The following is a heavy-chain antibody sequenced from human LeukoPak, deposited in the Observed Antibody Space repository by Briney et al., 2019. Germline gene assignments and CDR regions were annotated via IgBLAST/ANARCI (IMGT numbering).Heavy chain of an antibody. V-gene: IGHV4-30-4*01. CDR2: IYYSGST. Sequence: SETLSLTCTVSGGSISSGDYYWSWIRQPPGKGLEWIGYIYYSGSTYYNPSLKSRVTISVDTSKNQFSLKLSSVTAADTAVYYCARGLGAAARSNYFDYWGQGTLVTVSS. CDR3: ARGLGAAARSNYFDY. J-gene: IGHJ4*02. CDR1: GGSISSGDYY. D-gene: IGHD6-6*01.